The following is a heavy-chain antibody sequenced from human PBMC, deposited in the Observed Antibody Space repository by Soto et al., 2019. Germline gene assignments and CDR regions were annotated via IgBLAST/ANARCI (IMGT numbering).Heavy chain of an antibody. J-gene: IGHJ1*01. CDR1: GFTFSSYA. CDR3: AKDVHYDIVTGIEYFHH. Sequence: EVELLESGGGLVQPGGSLRLSCAASGFTFSSYAMSWVRRAPGKGLEWVSGISGSGRITKYADSVKGRFIISRDNFKNTMFQQMNSLRAEDTAVYYCAKDVHYDIVTGIEYFHHWAQGTLVTVSS. V-gene: IGHV3-23*01. D-gene: IGHD3-9*01. CDR2: ISGSGRIT.